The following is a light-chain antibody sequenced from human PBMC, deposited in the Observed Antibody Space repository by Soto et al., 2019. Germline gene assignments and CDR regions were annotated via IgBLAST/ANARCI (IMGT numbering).Light chain of an antibody. V-gene: IGKV3-15*01. Sequence: EIVMTQSLATLSVSPGERATLSCRASQSVGSNLAWYQQKPGQAPRLLIYGASTRATGIPARFSGSGSGTEFTLTISSLQSEDFAIYFCQQYNNWPPDRTFGQGTKVELK. CDR3: QQYNNWPPDRT. J-gene: IGKJ1*01. CDR1: QSVGSN. CDR2: GAS.